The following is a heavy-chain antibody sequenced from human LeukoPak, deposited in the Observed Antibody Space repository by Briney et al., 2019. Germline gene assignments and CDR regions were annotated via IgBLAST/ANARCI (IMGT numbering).Heavy chain of an antibody. CDR3: ARARIYDFWSGYPGEIDY. Sequence: ASVKVSCKASGYTFTGYYMHWVRQAPGQGLEWMGWINPNSGGTNYAQKFQGRVTMTRDTSISTAYMELSRLRSDDTAVYYCARARIYDFWSGYPGEIDYWGQGTLVTVSP. J-gene: IGHJ4*02. CDR2: INPNSGGT. D-gene: IGHD3-3*01. V-gene: IGHV1-2*02. CDR1: GYTFTGYY.